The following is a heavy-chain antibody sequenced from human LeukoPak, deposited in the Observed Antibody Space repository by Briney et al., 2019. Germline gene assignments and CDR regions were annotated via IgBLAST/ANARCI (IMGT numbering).Heavy chain of an antibody. Sequence: PGGSLRLSCAASGFTFSNAWMSWVRQAPGKGLEWVGRIKSKTDGGTTDYAAPVKGRFTISRDNSKNTLYLQMNSLRAEDTAVYYCAKFSVVTARKSSRWLGYYFDYWGQGTLVTVSS. CDR1: GFTFSNAW. V-gene: IGHV3-15*01. D-gene: IGHD2-21*02. CDR3: AKFSVVTARKSSRWLGYYFDY. J-gene: IGHJ4*02. CDR2: IKSKTDGGTT.